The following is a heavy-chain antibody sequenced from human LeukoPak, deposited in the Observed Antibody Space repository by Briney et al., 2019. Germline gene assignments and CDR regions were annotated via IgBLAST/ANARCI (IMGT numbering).Heavy chain of an antibody. CDR3: AKDNRYSYGYIDY. Sequence: PGGSLRLSCAASGFTFDDYAMHWVRQAPGKGLEWVSGISWNSGSIGYADSVKGRFTISRDNAKNSPYLQMNSLRAEDTALYYCAKDNRYSYGYIDYWGQGTLVTVSS. J-gene: IGHJ4*02. CDR1: GFTFDDYA. CDR2: ISWNSGSI. D-gene: IGHD5-18*01. V-gene: IGHV3-9*01.